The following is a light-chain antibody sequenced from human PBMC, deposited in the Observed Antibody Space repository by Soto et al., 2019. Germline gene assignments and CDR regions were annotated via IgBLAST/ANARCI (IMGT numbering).Light chain of an antibody. Sequence: EIVMTQSPVTLSVSPGERATLSCRASQTVTTDLAWYQQKPGQAPRLVIHGASTRATDFPARFSGSGSGTDFTLTISSLQSEDFAVYYCQQYNNWPPNTFGQGTKVDIK. V-gene: IGKV3-15*01. CDR3: QQYNNWPPNT. CDR2: GAS. J-gene: IGKJ1*01. CDR1: QTVTTD.